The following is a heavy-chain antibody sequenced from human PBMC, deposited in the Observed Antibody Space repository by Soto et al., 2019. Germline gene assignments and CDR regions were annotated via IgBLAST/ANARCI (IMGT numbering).Heavy chain of an antibody. D-gene: IGHD3-10*01. CDR3: VKGGWLDY. V-gene: IGHV3-23*01. Sequence: DVKLLESGGGLVQPGGSLRLSCAASQFTFSSFAMTWVRQAPGKGLEWVSFISETGDSLSYAESVKGRFTISRDNSKNTLYLQMSSLGPEDTAVYCCVKGGWLDYWGQGTLVTVSS. CDR2: ISETGDSL. CDR1: QFTFSSFA. J-gene: IGHJ4*02.